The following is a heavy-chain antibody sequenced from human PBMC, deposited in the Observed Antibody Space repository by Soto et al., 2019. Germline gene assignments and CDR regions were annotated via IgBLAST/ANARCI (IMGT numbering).Heavy chain of an antibody. D-gene: IGHD3-3*01. CDR2: ISGNSGTT. V-gene: IGHV3-23*01. J-gene: IGHJ4*02. CDR1: GFNFSNYA. CDR3: AKGRAITVFGVITPFDS. Sequence: EVQLLESGGDFKQPGGSLRLSCEGSGFNFSNYALNWVRQAPGKRLEWVSVISGNSGTTYYAASVKGRFTISRDNSKNTRHLQLTRLRAADTAVYYCAKGRAITVFGVITPFDSWGQGTLVTVSS.